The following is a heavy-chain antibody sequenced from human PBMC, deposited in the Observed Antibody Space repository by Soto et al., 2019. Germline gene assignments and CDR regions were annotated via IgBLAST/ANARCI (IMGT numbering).Heavy chain of an antibody. CDR2: IYYSGST. V-gene: IGHV4-39*01. Sequence: QLQLQESGPGLVKPSETLSLTCTVSGGSISSSSYYWGWIRQPPGKGLEWIGSIYYSGSTYYNPSLKSRVTISVDTSKNQFSLKLSSVTAADTAVYYCARSVHYYGSGSYYNGEYWGQGTLVTVSS. CDR3: ARSVHYYGSGSYYNGEY. D-gene: IGHD3-10*01. J-gene: IGHJ4*02. CDR1: GGSISSSSYY.